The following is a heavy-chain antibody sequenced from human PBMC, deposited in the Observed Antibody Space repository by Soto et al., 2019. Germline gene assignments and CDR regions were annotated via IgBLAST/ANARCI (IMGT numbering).Heavy chain of an antibody. CDR2: ISYDGSNK. Sequence: QVQLVESGGGVVQPGRSLRLSCAASGFTFSSYAMHWVRQAPGKGLEWVAVISYDGSNKYYADSVKGRFTISRDNSKNTLYMQMNSLRSEDTAVYYCARDRYDFWRRNGYFDYWGQGTLVTVSS. CDR1: GFTFSSYA. D-gene: IGHD3-3*01. J-gene: IGHJ4*02. V-gene: IGHV3-30-3*01. CDR3: ARDRYDFWRRNGYFDY.